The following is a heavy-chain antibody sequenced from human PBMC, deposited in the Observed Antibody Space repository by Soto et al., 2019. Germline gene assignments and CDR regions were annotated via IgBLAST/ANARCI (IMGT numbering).Heavy chain of an antibody. CDR1: GGSISSYY. V-gene: IGHV4-59*01. CDR3: ARDNGVLEWFAPSKKDYYYGMDV. CDR2: IYYSGST. D-gene: IGHD3-3*01. Sequence: KTSETLSLTCTVSGGSISSYYWSWIRQPPGKGLEWIGYIYYSGSTNYNPSLKSRVTISVDTSKNQFSLKLSSVTAADTAVYYCARDNGVLEWFAPSKKDYYYGMDVWGQGTTVTVSS. J-gene: IGHJ6*02.